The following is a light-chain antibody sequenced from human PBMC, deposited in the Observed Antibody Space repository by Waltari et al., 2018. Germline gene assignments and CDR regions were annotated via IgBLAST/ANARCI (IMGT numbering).Light chain of an antibody. V-gene: IGLV3-19*01. CDR3: NSRDSSGNHYV. Sequence: SSELTQDPAVSVALGQTVRITCQGDSLRSYYARWYQQKPGTAPVLVIYGKNNRPAGTPDRFSGSSSGNTASLTITGAQAEDEADYYCNSRDSSGNHYVFGTGTKVTVL. CDR2: GKN. J-gene: IGLJ1*01. CDR1: SLRSYY.